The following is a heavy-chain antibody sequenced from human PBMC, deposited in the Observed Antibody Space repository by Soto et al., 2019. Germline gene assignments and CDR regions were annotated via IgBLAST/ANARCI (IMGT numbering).Heavy chain of an antibody. CDR3: ARDQTKWLTDAFDI. Sequence: HVQLVQSGAEVKKPGASLKVSCKASGYTFISYGVSWVRLAPGQGLEWLGRISPYNGNTNSAQKFQGRITMTTDTSTSTVYMDLRSLRTDDTAVYYCARDQTKWLTDAFDIWGQGTMVVVSS. CDR2: ISPYNGNT. CDR1: GYTFISYG. V-gene: IGHV1-18*01. D-gene: IGHD5-12*01. J-gene: IGHJ3*02.